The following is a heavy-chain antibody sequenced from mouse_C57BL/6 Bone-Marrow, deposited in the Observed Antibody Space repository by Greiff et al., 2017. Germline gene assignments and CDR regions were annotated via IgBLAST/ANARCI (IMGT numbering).Heavy chain of an antibody. J-gene: IGHJ2*01. CDR3: ARSEGYGYFDY. CDR2: IYPRSGNT. Sequence: QVQLQQSGAELARPGASVKLSGKASGYTFTSYGISWVKQRTGQGLEWIGEIYPRSGNTYYNEKFKGKATLTADKSSSTAYMELRSLTSEDSAVYFCARSEGYGYFDYWGQGTTLTVSS. V-gene: IGHV1-81*01. D-gene: IGHD1-1*02. CDR1: GYTFTSYG.